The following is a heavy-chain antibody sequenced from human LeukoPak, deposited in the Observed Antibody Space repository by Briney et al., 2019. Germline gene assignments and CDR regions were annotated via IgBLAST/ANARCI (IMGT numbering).Heavy chain of an antibody. D-gene: IGHD1-26*01. CDR1: GGSISSGDYY. Sequence: PSETLSLTRTVSGGSISSGDYYWSWIRQPPGKGLEWIGYIYYSGSTYYNPSLKSRVTISVDTSKNQFSLKLSSVTAADTAVYYCARALWEPTENYCYYMDVWGKGTTVTVSS. V-gene: IGHV4-30-4*08. CDR2: IYYSGST. J-gene: IGHJ6*03. CDR3: ARALWEPTENYCYYMDV.